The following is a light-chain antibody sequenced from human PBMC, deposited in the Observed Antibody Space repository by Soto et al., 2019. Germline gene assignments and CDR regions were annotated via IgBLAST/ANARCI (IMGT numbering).Light chain of an antibody. J-gene: IGLJ2*01. V-gene: IGLV2-14*01. CDR3: SSYTSRSTVV. CDR2: EVS. CDR1: SSDVGGYDF. Sequence: QSALTQPASVSGSPGQSITISCTGTSSDVGGYDFVSWYQQHPGKTPKLMIYEVSNRPSGVSNRFSGSKSGNTASLTISGLQAEDEAHYYCSSYTSRSTVVVGGGTKVTVL.